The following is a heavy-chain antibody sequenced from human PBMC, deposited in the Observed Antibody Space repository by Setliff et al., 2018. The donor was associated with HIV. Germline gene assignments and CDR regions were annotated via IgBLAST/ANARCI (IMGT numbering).Heavy chain of an antibody. V-gene: IGHV3-64*04. CDR2: ISSDGLKA. D-gene: IGHD3-10*01. J-gene: IGHJ1*01. CDR1: GFMFRNYA. Sequence: PGGSLRLSCLGSGFMFRNYAIHWVRQAPGKGLESVSAISSDGLKAYYADSVRGRFTISRDNSKNTLYLQMNSLRAEDTAVYYCAFRGFGDSLSWFPLRYWGQGTLVTVSS. CDR3: AFRGFGDSLSWFPLRY.